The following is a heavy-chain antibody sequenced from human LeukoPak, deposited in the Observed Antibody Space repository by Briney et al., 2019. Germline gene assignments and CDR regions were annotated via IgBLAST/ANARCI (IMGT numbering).Heavy chain of an antibody. Sequence: GESLKISCQGSGYNFTTYWIGWVRQMPGKGLEWMGIIYPGDSDTSYSPSFQGQVTISADKSFSTAYLQRSSLKASYPAVYYCARHLYYMDFWGKETTVTVSS. J-gene: IGHJ6*03. CDR1: GYNFTTYW. CDR3: ARHLYYMDF. CDR2: IYPGDSDT. V-gene: IGHV5-51*01.